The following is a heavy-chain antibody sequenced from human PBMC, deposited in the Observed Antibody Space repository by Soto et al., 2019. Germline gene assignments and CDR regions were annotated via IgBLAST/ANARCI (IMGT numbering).Heavy chain of an antibody. J-gene: IGHJ4*02. CDR3: ARGDYGGNSDDY. CDR1: GGSFSGFY. V-gene: IGHV4-34*01. CDR2: INHSGST. D-gene: IGHD4-17*01. Sequence: SETLSLTCAVYGGSFSGFYWSWVRQSPGKGLEWIGEINHSGSTNYNPSLKSRVIISVDTSKNQFSLKLSSVTAADTAVYYCARGDYGGNSDDYRGRGTLVPVSS.